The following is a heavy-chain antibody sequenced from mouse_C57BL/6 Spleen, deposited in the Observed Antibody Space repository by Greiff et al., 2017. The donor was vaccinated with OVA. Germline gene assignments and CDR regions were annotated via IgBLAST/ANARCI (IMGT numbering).Heavy chain of an antibody. Sequence: EVMLVESGGGLVQPKGSLKLSCAASGFSFNTYAMNWVRQAPGKGLEWVARIRSKSNNYATYYADSVKDRFTISRDDSESMLYLQMNNLKTEDTAMYYCVRQYYDYDGAYFDYWGQGTTLTVSS. CDR1: GFSFNTYA. J-gene: IGHJ2*01. CDR2: IRSKSNNYAT. D-gene: IGHD2-4*01. CDR3: VRQYYDYDGAYFDY. V-gene: IGHV10-1*01.